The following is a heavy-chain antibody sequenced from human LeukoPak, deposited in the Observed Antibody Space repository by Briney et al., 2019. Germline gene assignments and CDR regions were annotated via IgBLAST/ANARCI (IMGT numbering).Heavy chain of an antibody. Sequence: GGSLRLSCAASGFTFSSYWMSWVRQAPGKGLEWVSSISSSSSYIYYADSVKGRFTISRDNAKKSLYLQMNSLRAEDTAVYYCARVWGSYSGLGLYYYYALDVWGQGTTVTVSS. CDR3: ARVWGSYSGLGLYYYYALDV. J-gene: IGHJ6*02. CDR2: ISSSSSYI. D-gene: IGHD1-26*01. CDR1: GFTFSSYW. V-gene: IGHV3-21*01.